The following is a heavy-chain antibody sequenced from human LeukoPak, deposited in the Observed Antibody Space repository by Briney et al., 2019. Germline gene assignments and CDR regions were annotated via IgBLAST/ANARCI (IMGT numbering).Heavy chain of an antibody. CDR3: ARGRSGGSFYDY. D-gene: IGHD2-15*01. J-gene: IGHJ4*02. Sequence: SETLSLTCTVSGCSISSYYWSWIRQPPGKGLEWIGYIYYSGSTNYNPSLKSRVTISVDTSKNQFSLKLSSVTAADTAVYYCARGRSGGSFYDYWGQGTLVTVSS. CDR2: IYYSGST. CDR1: GCSISSYY. V-gene: IGHV4-59*01.